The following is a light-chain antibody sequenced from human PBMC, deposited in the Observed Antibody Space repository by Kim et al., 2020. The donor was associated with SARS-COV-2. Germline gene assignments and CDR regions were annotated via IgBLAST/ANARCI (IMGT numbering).Light chain of an antibody. J-gene: IGKJ2*01. CDR1: QRVSSGY. V-gene: IGKV3-20*01. Sequence: LSPGERARLSCRASQRVSSGYLAWYQQKPGQAPRLLIYGASSRATGIPDRFSGSGSGTEFTLTISRLEPEDFAVYYCQHYGSSPYTFGRGTKLEI. CDR3: QHYGSSPYT. CDR2: GAS.